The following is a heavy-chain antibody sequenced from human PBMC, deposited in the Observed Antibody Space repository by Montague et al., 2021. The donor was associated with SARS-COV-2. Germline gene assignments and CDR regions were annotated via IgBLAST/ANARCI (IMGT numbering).Heavy chain of an antibody. CDR2: IYQSGST. CDR3: ARRGSSVWCVTGSADLDS. J-gene: IGHJ4*02. D-gene: IGHD1-1*01. CDR1: GGSFTGYY. V-gene: IGHV4-34*01. Sequence: SETLSLTCAVYGGSFTGYYWNWIRQSPGKGPEWIGEIYQSGSTNNNPSLKSRVIISIDTSKNQFSLKLSSVTAADTAVYYCARRGSSVWCVTGSADLDSWGQGSLVIVSS.